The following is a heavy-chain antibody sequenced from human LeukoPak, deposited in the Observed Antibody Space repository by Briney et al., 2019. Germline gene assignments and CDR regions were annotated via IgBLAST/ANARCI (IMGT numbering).Heavy chain of an antibody. CDR2: IYSGGST. V-gene: IGHV3-66*01. Sequence: GGSLRLSCAASGFTVSSNYMSWVRQAPGKGLEWASVIYSGGSTYYADSVKGRFTISRDNSKNTLYLQMNSLRAEDTAVYYCAKGLLGSWYYFDYWGQGTLVTVSS. D-gene: IGHD6-13*01. CDR1: GFTVSSNY. J-gene: IGHJ4*02. CDR3: AKGLLGSWYYFDY.